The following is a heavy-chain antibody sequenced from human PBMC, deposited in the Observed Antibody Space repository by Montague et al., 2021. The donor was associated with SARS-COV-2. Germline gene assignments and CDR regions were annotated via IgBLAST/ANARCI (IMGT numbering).Heavy chain of an antibody. D-gene: IGHD2-21*02. CDR2: TYYRSKWYN. Sequence: CAISGDSVSSNIATWNWIRQSPSRGLEWLRRTYYRSKWYNDYAVSVKSRVIINPDTSNNRISLQLNSVTPEDTAVYYCARAYCGGDCYFYWYFDLWSRGTLVTVSS. J-gene: IGHJ2*01. V-gene: IGHV6-1*01. CDR1: GDSVSSNIAT. CDR3: ARAYCGGDCYFYWYFDL.